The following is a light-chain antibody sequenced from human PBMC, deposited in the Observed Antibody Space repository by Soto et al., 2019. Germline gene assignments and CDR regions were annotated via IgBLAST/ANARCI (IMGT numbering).Light chain of an antibody. CDR1: SANIGHNA. CDR3: AAWDDSLNGWV. Sequence: QSVLTQPPSVSDAPRQRVTISCSGSSANIGHNAVSWYQQLPGKAPKLLIYYYDLLPSGVSDRFSGSKSGTSASLAISGLQYEDEADYYCAAWDDSLNGWVFGGGTKVTFL. J-gene: IGLJ3*02. V-gene: IGLV1-36*01. CDR2: YYD.